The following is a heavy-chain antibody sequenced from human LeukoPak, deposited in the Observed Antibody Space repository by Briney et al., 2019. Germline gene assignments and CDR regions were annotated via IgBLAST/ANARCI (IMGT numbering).Heavy chain of an antibody. Sequence: SETLSLTCTVSGASISSSSFYWGWIRQPPGKGLEWIGSIYYSGSTYYSPSLKSRVSVSVDTSKNQFSLKLNSVIAADTAVYYCARNGFCTNGVCYNRYFQHWGQGTLVTVSS. CDR2: IYYSGST. V-gene: IGHV4-39*01. J-gene: IGHJ1*01. D-gene: IGHD2-8*01. CDR3: ARNGFCTNGVCYNRYFQH. CDR1: GASISSSSFY.